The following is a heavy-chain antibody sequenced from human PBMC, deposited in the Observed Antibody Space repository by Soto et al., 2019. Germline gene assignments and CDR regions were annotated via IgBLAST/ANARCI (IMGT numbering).Heavy chain of an antibody. CDR2: IYYSGST. J-gene: IGHJ4*02. Sequence: QLQLQESGPGLVKPSETLSLTCTVSGGSISSSSYYWGWIRQPPGKGLEWIGSIYYSGSTYYNPSLKSRVTISVDTSKNQFSLKLSSVTAADTTVYYCARRGVGAPREDYWGQGTLVTVSS. D-gene: IGHD1-26*01. CDR3: ARRGVGAPREDY. CDR1: GGSISSSSYY. V-gene: IGHV4-39*01.